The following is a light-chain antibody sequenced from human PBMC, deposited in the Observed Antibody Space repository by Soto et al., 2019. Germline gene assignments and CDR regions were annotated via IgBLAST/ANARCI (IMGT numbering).Light chain of an antibody. CDR2: DAF. CDR1: QSIGNS. Sequence: TVLTQSPATLSLSPGERATLSCKASQSIGNSLGWFQQKPGQAPRLLIDDAFNRATGIPARFTGSGSGSDFTLTISSREPEDFGVYYCQQRYNWPLTFGGGTKVEIK. J-gene: IGKJ4*01. V-gene: IGKV3-11*01. CDR3: QQRYNWPLT.